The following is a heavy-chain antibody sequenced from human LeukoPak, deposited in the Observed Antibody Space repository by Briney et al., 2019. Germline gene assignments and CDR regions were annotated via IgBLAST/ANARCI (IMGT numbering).Heavy chain of an antibody. CDR2: ISSSGSTI. J-gene: IGHJ4*02. CDR3: AREAGGYDTPFGY. D-gene: IGHD5-12*01. Sequence: PGGSLRLSCAASGFTFSSYEMTWVRQAPGEGLEWVSYISSSGSTIYYADSVKGRFTISRDNAKNSLYLQMNSLRAEDTAVYYCAREAGGYDTPFGYWGQGTLVTVSS. CDR1: GFTFSSYE. V-gene: IGHV3-48*03.